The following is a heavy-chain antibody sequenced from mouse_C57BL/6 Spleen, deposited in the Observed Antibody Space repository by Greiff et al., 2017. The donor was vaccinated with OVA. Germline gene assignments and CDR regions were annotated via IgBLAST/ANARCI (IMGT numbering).Heavy chain of an antibody. CDR2: ISDGGSYT. CDR3: ARDSYGSSYWYFDV. V-gene: IGHV5-4*01. D-gene: IGHD1-1*01. CDR1: GFTFSSYA. Sequence: DVMLVESGGGLVKPGGSLKLSCAASGFTFSSYAMSWVRQTPEQRLEWVATISDGGSYTYYPDNVKGRFTISRDNAKNNLYLQMSHLKSEDTAMYYCARDSYGSSYWYFDVWGTGTTVTVSS. J-gene: IGHJ1*03.